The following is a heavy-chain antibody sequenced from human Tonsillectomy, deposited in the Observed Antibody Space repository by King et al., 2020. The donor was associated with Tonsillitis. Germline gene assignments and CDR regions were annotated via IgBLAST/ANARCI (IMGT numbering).Heavy chain of an antibody. CDR2: IYSGGST. CDR3: ARDPSDNGDRRGAVDV. CDR1: GLTVSSNY. V-gene: IGHV3-53*01. J-gene: IGHJ3*01. D-gene: IGHD4-17*01. Sequence: VQLVESGGGLIQPGGSLRLSCAASGLTVSSNYMSWVRQAPGKGLEWVSDIYSGGSTYYAGSVRGRFTISRDNSKNTVYLQMNSLKGEDTAVYYCARDPSDNGDRRGAVDVWGQGTIVTVSS.